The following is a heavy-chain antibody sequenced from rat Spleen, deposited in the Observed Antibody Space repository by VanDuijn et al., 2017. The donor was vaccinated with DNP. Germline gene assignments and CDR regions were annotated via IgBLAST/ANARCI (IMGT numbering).Heavy chain of an antibody. Sequence: EVQLVESGGGLVQPGRSLKLSCAASEFTFTNFGMHWTRQAQTKGLEWFATILYDGNNFYYGDSVKGRFTISRDNAKSTLYLQMDSLRSEDTATYYCTTDFERGYWGQGVMVTVSS. CDR2: ILYDGNNF. CDR3: TTDFERGY. J-gene: IGHJ2*01. V-gene: IGHV5-29*01. CDR1: EFTFTNFG. D-gene: IGHD1-11*01.